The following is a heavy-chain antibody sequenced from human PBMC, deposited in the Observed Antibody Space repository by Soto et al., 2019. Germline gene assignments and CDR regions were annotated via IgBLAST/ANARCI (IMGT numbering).Heavy chain of an antibody. Sequence: GGSLRLSCGASGFTFSDYYMSWIRQTPGKGLEWVSYMSDSGTTICYADSVKGRFTISRDNTKNSLYLQMNSLRAEDTAMYYYARIDDRSGSGYFDYWGQGTLVTVSP. CDR2: MSDSGTTI. D-gene: IGHD3-22*01. CDR1: GFTFSDYY. V-gene: IGHV3-11*01. CDR3: ARIDDRSGSGYFDY. J-gene: IGHJ4*02.